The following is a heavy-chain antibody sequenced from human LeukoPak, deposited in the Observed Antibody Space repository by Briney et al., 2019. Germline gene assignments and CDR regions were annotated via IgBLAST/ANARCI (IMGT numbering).Heavy chain of an antibody. V-gene: IGHV3-15*01. CDR2: IKSKADDGAI. Sequence: PGGSLRLSCAASGFTFNNAWMSWVRQAPGKGLEWVGHIKSKADDGAIDYAAPVKGRFTISRDDSKNMLYLQMNSLKTEDTAVYHCITGERRFDSSGYYPYYFDYWGQGTLVTVSS. J-gene: IGHJ4*02. CDR3: ITGERRFDSSGYYPYYFDY. D-gene: IGHD3-22*01. CDR1: GFTFNNAW.